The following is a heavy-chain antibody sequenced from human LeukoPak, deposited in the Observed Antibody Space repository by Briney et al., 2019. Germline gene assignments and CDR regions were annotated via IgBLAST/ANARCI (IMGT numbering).Heavy chain of an antibody. CDR2: ISSSSGYI. D-gene: IGHD2-21*02. J-gene: IGHJ4*02. Sequence: PGGSLRLSCAASGFTFSSYSVNWVRQAPGKGLEWVSSISSSSGYIYYADSVKGRFTISRDNAKNSLYLQMNSLRAEDTAVYYCARGPSVTAMDYWGQGTLVTVSS. V-gene: IGHV3-21*01. CDR3: ARGPSVTAMDY. CDR1: GFTFSSYS.